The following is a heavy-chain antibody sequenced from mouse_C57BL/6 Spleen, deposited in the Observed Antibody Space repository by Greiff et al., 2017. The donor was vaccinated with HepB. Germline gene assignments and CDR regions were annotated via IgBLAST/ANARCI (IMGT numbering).Heavy chain of an antibody. V-gene: IGHV1-69*01. CDR3: ARPYYYGSSPYYAMDY. CDR2: IDPSDSYT. Sequence: VKLQQPGAELVMPGASVKLSCKASGYTFTSYWMHWVKQRPGQGLEWIGEIDPSDSYTNYNQKFKGKSTLTVDKSSSTAYMQLSSLTSEDSAVYYCARPYYYGSSPYYAMDYWGQGTSVTVSS. J-gene: IGHJ4*01. CDR1: GYTFTSYW. D-gene: IGHD1-1*01.